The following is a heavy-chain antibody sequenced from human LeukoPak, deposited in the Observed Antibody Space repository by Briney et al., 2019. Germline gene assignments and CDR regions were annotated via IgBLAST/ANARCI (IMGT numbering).Heavy chain of an antibody. J-gene: IGHJ4*02. CDR1: GFNFNTFW. V-gene: IGHV3-74*01. Sequence: GGSLSPLCGAFGFNFNTFWIDWGRQTPGKGLVGVSHINSDGSIVNYGDSVKGRFTISRDNAKNTLYLQMNSLRADDTALYFCSRGRNWDDGDYWGQGTLVTVSS. CDR3: SRGRNWDDGDY. D-gene: IGHD1-1*01. CDR2: INSDGSIV.